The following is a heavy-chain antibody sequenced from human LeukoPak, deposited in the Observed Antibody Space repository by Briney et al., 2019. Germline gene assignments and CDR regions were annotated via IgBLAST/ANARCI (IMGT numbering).Heavy chain of an antibody. CDR1: GGSFSGYY. CDR2: INHSGST. Sequence: SETLSLTCAVYGGSFSGYYWSWIRQPPGQGLEWIGEINHSGSTNYNPSLKSRVTISVDTSKKQFSLKLRSVIVADTAVYYCARGGLRSCSGGSCYSHYVDVWGKGTTVTVSS. D-gene: IGHD2-15*01. V-gene: IGHV4-34*01. CDR3: ARGGLRSCSGGSCYSHYVDV. J-gene: IGHJ6*03.